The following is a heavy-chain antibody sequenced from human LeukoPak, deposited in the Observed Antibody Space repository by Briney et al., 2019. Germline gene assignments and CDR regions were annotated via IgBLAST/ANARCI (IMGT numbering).Heavy chain of an antibody. CDR2: IYHSGST. Sequence: SETLSLTCTVSGGSISRYYWNWIRQPPGKGLEWIGYIYHSGSTNFNPSLKSRVTISVDTSKNQFSLNLSSVTAADTAVYYCVRSFWGYYFDYWGQGILVTVSS. V-gene: IGHV4-59*01. J-gene: IGHJ4*02. D-gene: IGHD3-16*01. CDR1: GGSISRYY. CDR3: VRSFWGYYFDY.